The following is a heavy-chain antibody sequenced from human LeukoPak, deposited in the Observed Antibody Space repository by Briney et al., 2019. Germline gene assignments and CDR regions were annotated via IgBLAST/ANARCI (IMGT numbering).Heavy chain of an antibody. V-gene: IGHV4-31*03. D-gene: IGHD6-19*01. J-gene: IGHJ5*02. CDR1: GGSISSGGYY. Sequence: SQTLSLTCTVSGGSISSGGYYWSWIRQHPGKGLEWIGYIYYSGSTYYNPSLKSRVTISVDTSKNQFSLKLSSVTAADTAVYYCARGAVAGIDWFDHWGQGTLVTVSS. CDR2: IYYSGST. CDR3: ARGAVAGIDWFDH.